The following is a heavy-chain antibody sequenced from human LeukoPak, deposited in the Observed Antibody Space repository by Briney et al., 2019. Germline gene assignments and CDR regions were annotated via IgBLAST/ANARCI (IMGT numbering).Heavy chain of an antibody. CDR3: ARASEPSPIVVVPAALNY. Sequence: ASVKVSCKASGYTFTSYGISWVRQAPGQGLEWMGWISAYNGNTNYAQKLQGRVTMTTDTSTSTAYMELRSLRSDDTAVYYCARASEPSPIVVVPAALNYWGQGTLVTVSS. CDR1: GYTFTSYG. D-gene: IGHD2-2*01. V-gene: IGHV1-18*01. J-gene: IGHJ4*02. CDR2: ISAYNGNT.